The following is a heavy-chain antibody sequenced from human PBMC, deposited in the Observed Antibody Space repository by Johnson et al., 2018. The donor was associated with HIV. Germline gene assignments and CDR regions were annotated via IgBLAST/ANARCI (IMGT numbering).Heavy chain of an antibody. V-gene: IGHV3-20*04. J-gene: IGHJ3*02. CDR3: ARLDEIAAAGTGDAFDI. Sequence: VQLVESGGGVVQPGRSLRLSCAASGFTFSRYGMHWVRQAPGKGLEWVSGINWNGGSTGYADYVKGRFTISRDNAKNSLYLQMNSLRAEDTALYYCARLDEIAAAGTGDAFDIWVQGTMVTVSS. D-gene: IGHD6-13*01. CDR2: INWNGGST. CDR1: GFTFSRYG.